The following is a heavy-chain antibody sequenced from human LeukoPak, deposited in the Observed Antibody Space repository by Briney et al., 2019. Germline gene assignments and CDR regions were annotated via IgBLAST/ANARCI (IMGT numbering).Heavy chain of an antibody. J-gene: IGHJ4*02. CDR3: ARGVRWLQLSYFDY. CDR1: SGSISSGVYY. CDR2: IYYSGST. Sequence: SETLSLTCPVSSGSISSGVYYWSWIRQHPGKGLEWIGYIYYSGSTYYNPSLRSRVTISVDTSKNQFSLKLSSVTAADTDVYYCARGVRWLQLSYFDYWGQGTLVTVSS. V-gene: IGHV4-31*03. D-gene: IGHD5-24*01.